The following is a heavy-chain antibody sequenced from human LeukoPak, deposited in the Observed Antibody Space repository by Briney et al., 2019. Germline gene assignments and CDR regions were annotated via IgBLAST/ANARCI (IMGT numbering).Heavy chain of an antibody. CDR3: AREGSRGRFDY. J-gene: IGHJ4*02. V-gene: IGHV3-30*19. D-gene: IGHD3-10*01. CDR1: GFTFSSYG. Sequence: GRSLRLSCAASGFTFSSYGMHWVRQAPGKGLEWVAVIWYDGSKKYYADSVKGRFTISRDNSKNTLYLQMNSLRAEDTAVYYCAREGSRGRFDYWGQGTLVTVSS. CDR2: IWYDGSKK.